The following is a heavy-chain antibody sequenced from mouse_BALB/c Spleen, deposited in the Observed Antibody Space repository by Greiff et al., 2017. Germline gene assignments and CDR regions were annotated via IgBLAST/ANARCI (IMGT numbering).Heavy chain of an antibody. CDR3: ARDDGYSWFAY. Sequence: VQLQQSGPELVKPGASVKISCKASGYAFSSSWMNWVKQRPGQGLEWIGRIYPGDGDTNYIGKFKGKATLTADKSASTAYMQLSSLTSVDSAVYFCARDDGYSWFAYWGQGTLVTVSA. J-gene: IGHJ3*01. V-gene: IGHV1-82*01. D-gene: IGHD2-3*01. CDR1: GYAFSSSW. CDR2: IYPGDGDT.